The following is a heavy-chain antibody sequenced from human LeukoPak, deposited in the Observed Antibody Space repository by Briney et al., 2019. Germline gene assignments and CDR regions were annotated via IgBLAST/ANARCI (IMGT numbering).Heavy chain of an antibody. Sequence: GASVKVSCKASGYTFTSYAMHWVRQAPGQRLEWMGWINAGNGNTKYSQKFQGRVTITRDTPASTAYMELSSLRSEDTAVYYCARYIGAFDAFDIWGQGTMVTVSS. J-gene: IGHJ3*02. CDR3: ARYIGAFDAFDI. V-gene: IGHV1-3*01. CDR1: GYTFTSYA. D-gene: IGHD5-12*01. CDR2: INAGNGNT.